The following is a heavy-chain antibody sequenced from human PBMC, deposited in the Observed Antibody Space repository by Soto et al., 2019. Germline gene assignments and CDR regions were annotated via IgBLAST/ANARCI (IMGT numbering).Heavy chain of an antibody. J-gene: IGHJ4*02. V-gene: IGHV4-39*01. D-gene: IGHD3-3*01. CDR3: ARHYDFWSGYYSPFDY. CDR1: GGSISSSSYY. CDR2: IYYSGST. Sequence: SETLSLTCTVSGGSISSSSYYWGWIRQPPGKGLEWIGSIYYSGSTYYNPSLKSRVTISVDTSKNQFSLKLSSVTAADTAVYYCARHYDFWSGYYSPFDYWGQGTLVTVSS.